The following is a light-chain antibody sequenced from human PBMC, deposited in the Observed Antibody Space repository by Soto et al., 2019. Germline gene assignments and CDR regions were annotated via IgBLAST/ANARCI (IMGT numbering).Light chain of an antibody. CDR3: QTWGTGHVV. V-gene: IGLV4-69*01. Sequence: QLVLTQSPSASASLGASVKLTCTLSSGHSSYAIAWHQQQPEKGPRYLMKLNSDGSLSKGDGIPDRFSGSSSGAERYLTISSLQSEDEADYYCQTWGTGHVVFGGGTKLTVL. CDR2: LNSDGSL. CDR1: SGHSSYA. J-gene: IGLJ2*01.